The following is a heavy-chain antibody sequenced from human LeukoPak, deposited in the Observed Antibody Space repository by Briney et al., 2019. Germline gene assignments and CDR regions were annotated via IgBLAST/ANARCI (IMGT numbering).Heavy chain of an antibody. CDR2: IYYSGST. J-gene: IGHJ4*02. Sequence: PSETLSLTCTVSGGSISSSSYYWGWIRQPPGKGLEWIGSIYYSGSTYYNPSLKSRVTISVDTSKNQFSLKLSSVTAADTAVYYCARATMVRGVMGPLFDYWGQGTLVTVSS. CDR3: ARATMVRGVMGPLFDY. CDR1: GGSISSSSYY. V-gene: IGHV4-39*07. D-gene: IGHD3-10*01.